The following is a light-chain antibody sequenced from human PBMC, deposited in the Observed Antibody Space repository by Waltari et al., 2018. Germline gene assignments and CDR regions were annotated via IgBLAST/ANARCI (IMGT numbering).Light chain of an antibody. CDR3: CSYAGSYTWV. CDR1: SSDVGTYNL. J-gene: IGLJ3*02. CDR2: SDN. Sequence: QSALTQPASVSGSPGQSITISCTGTSSDVGTYNLVSWYQQYPGKAPKVMIYSDNRRPSGVSDRFSGSKSGNTASLTISGVQAEDEADYYCCSYAGSYTWVFGGGTKLTVL. V-gene: IGLV2-23*01.